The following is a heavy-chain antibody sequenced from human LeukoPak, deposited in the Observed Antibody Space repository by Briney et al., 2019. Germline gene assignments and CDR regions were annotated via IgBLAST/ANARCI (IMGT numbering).Heavy chain of an antibody. V-gene: IGHV3-21*01. CDR1: GFTFTGYS. CDR3: ARDRVAATFDY. Sequence: GSLRLSCAASGFTFTGYSMNWVRQAPGKGLEWVSSISSSSSYIYYADSVKGRFTISRDNAKNSLYLQMNSLRAEDTAVYYCARDRVAATFDYWGQGTLVTVSS. D-gene: IGHD2-15*01. CDR2: ISSSSSYI. J-gene: IGHJ4*02.